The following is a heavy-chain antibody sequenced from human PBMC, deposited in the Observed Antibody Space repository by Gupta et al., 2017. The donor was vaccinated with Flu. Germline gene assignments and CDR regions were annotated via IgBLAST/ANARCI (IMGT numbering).Heavy chain of an antibody. CDR2: IRSKTHGATT. CDR3: TTDGGVLSAPIFDY. J-gene: IGHJ4*02. D-gene: IGHD2-8*02. V-gene: IGHV3-15*01. Sequence: WVRQAAGKGLEWVGRIRSKTHGATTDYAAPVKGRFIISRDDSKNMMCLQMNSLKTEDTAVYYCTTDGGVLSAPIFDYWGQGTLVTVSS.